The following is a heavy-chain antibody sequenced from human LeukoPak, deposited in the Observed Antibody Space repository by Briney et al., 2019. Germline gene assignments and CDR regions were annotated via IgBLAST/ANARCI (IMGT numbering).Heavy chain of an antibody. J-gene: IGHJ4*02. Sequence: GASVKVSCKASGYTFTSYGISWVRQAPGQGLEWMGWISAYNGNTNYAQKLQGRVTMTEDTSTDTAYMELSSLRSEDTAVYYCATVDYYGSGSDQDWGQGTLVTVSS. D-gene: IGHD3-10*01. V-gene: IGHV1-18*01. CDR2: ISAYNGNT. CDR3: ATVDYYGSGSDQD. CDR1: GYTFTSYG.